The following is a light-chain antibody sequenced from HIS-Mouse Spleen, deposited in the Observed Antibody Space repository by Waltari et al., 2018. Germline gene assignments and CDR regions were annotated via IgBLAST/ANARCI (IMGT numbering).Light chain of an antibody. J-gene: IGLJ2*01. V-gene: IGLV2-23*03. CDR1: SSDVWSYNL. CDR2: EGS. Sequence: QSALTQPASVSGSPGQSITISGTGTSSDVWSYNLVSWYQQHPGKAPKLMIYEGSKRPSGVSNRFSGSKSGNTASLTISGLQAEDEADYYCCSYAGSSTFEVFGGGTKLTVL. CDR3: CSYAGSSTFEV.